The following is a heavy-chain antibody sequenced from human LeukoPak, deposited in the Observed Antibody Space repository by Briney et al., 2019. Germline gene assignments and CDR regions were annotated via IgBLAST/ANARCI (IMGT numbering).Heavy chain of an antibody. CDR1: GFTFSSYE. V-gene: IGHV3-48*03. D-gene: IGHD1-1*01. J-gene: IGHJ6*04. CDR2: ISSSGSTI. Sequence: GGSLRLSCAASGFTFSSYEMNWVRQAPGKGLEWVSYISSSGSTIYYADSVKGRFTISRDNAKNSLYLQMNSLRAEDTAVYYCARERKPWLLTTANYYYGMDVWGKGTTVIVSS. CDR3: ARERKPWLLTTANYYYGMDV.